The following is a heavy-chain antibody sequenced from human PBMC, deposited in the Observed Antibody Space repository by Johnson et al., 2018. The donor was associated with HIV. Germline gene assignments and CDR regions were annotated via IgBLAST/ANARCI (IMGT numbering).Heavy chain of an antibody. CDR3: TRVSFGEGAFDI. D-gene: IGHD3-10*01. J-gene: IGHJ3*02. Sequence: VQLVESGGGLVQPGGSLRLSCAASGFTVSSNYMSWVRQAPGKGLEWVSVIYAGDSTSYADSVKGRFTISRDNSKNTLYLQMNSLKTEDTAVYYCTRVSFGEGAFDIWGHGTMVTVSS. CDR1: GFTVSSNY. CDR2: IYAGDST. V-gene: IGHV3-66*01.